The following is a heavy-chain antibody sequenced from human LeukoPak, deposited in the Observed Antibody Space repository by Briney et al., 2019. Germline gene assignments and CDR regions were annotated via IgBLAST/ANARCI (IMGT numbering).Heavy chain of an antibody. V-gene: IGHV4-31*03. CDR2: IYYSGST. D-gene: IGHD3-22*01. CDR1: GGSISSGGYY. J-gene: IGHJ4*02. CDR3: ARHYYDSSGYTYYFDY. Sequence: SETLSLTCTVSGGSISSGGYYWTWIRQPPGKGLEWIGYIYYSGSTYYNPSLKSRVTISVDTSKNQFSLKLSSMTAADTAVYYCARHYYDSSGYTYYFDYWGQGTLVTVSS.